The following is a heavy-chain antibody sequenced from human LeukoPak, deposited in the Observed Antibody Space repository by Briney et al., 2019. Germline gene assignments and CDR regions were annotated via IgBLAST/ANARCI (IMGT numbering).Heavy chain of an antibody. Sequence: SETLSLTCTVSGGSISSTSSYWGWIRQPPGKGLEWIATIYYSGSTYYNASLKSRITIAVDTSKNQFSLKLSSVTPEDTAVYYCARDQGGYENYEDYYYYMDVWGKGTTVTVSS. V-gene: IGHV4-39*02. CDR2: IYYSGST. J-gene: IGHJ6*03. CDR1: GGSISSTSSY. CDR3: ARDQGGYENYEDYYYYMDV. D-gene: IGHD5-12*01.